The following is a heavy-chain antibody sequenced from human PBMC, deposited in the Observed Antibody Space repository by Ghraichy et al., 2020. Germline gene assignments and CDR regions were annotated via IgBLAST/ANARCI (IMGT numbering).Heavy chain of an antibody. Sequence: SVKVSCKASGATFNNYDLHWVRQAPGQGLEWMGGIIPVSGTTKYAQTFQGRVTISADESTSTVYMELNSLRSEDTAVYYCASKPISSGSWYLGWFDPWGQGTLVTVSS. J-gene: IGHJ5*02. CDR3: ASKPISSGSWYLGWFDP. CDR2: IIPVSGTT. CDR1: GATFNNYD. V-gene: IGHV1-69*13. D-gene: IGHD6-13*01.